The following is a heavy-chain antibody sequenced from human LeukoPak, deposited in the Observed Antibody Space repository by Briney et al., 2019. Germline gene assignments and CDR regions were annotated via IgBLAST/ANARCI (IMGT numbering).Heavy chain of an antibody. D-gene: IGHD2-2*01. V-gene: IGHV1-2*02. CDR3: AGLRTKVPAAAYYFDY. Sequence: ASVKVSCKASGYTFTGYYMHWVRQAPGQGLEWMGWINPNSGGTNYAQKFQGRVTMTRDTSISTAYMELSRLRSDDTAVYYCAGLRTKVPAAAYYFDYWGQGTLVTVSS. J-gene: IGHJ4*02. CDR2: INPNSGGT. CDR1: GYTFTGYY.